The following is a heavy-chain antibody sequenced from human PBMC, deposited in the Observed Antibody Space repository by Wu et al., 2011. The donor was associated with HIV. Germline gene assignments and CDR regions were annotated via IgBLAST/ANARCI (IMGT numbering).Heavy chain of an antibody. J-gene: IGHJ4*02. Sequence: KPGSSVKVSCRASGRTFSSDSFSWLRQAPGQGLEWMGGIVPVLETPDYAQKFQGRLTITTDESASTVYMELSSLRSEDTALYYCARGSQYCSTSSCYHFDYWGQGSLVTVSS. CDR1: GRTFSSDS. CDR2: IVPVLETP. V-gene: IGHV1-69*16. D-gene: IGHD2-2*01. CDR3: ARGSQYCSTSSCYHFDY.